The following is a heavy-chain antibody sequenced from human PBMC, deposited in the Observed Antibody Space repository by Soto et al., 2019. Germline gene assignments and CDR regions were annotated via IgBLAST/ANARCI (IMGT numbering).Heavy chain of an antibody. CDR1: SGSCSGYY. J-gene: IGHJ2*01. Sequence: PSETLSLTCAVYSGSCSGYYWSWIRQPPGKGLEWIGEINHSGSTNYNPSPKSRVTISVDTSKNQFSLKLSSVTAADTAVYYCARDCSGGSYSNHNWYFDLWGRGTLVTVSS. V-gene: IGHV4-34*01. D-gene: IGHD2-15*01. CDR3: ARDCSGGSYSNHNWYFDL. CDR2: INHSGST.